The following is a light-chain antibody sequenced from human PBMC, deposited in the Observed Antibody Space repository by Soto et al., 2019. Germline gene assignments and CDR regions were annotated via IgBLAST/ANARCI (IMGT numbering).Light chain of an antibody. CDR1: QGVTTN. CDR3: QQYKNWPFS. CDR2: DVS. J-gene: IGKJ5*01. Sequence: ELVVTQSPATLSVSPGERATLSCRAGQGVTTNFAWYQKKHGQSPRLLIYDVSIRATGVPARFSGTGSETDFTLTISGLKSEDAAVDFGQQYKNWPFSFCQGTRLDIK. V-gene: IGKV3-15*01.